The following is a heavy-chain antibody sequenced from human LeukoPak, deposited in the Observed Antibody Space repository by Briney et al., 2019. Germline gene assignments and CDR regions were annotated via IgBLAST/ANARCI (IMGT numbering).Heavy chain of an antibody. CDR2: IFYNGIT. CDR3: ARHRHSSSWYYY. D-gene: IGHD6-13*01. V-gene: IGHV4-59*08. J-gene: IGHJ4*02. Sequence: SETLSLTCTVSGGSISSYYWSWIRQPPGKGLEWIGFIFYNGITNYNPSLESRVTISIDTSKNQFSLKLSSVTAADTAVYYCARHRHSSSWYYYWGQGTLVTVSS. CDR1: GGSISSYY.